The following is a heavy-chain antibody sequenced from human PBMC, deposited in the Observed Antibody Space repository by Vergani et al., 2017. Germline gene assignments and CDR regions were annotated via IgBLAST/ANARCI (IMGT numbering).Heavy chain of an antibody. Sequence: QVQLQESGPGLVKPSETLSLTCTVSGGPISSYYWSWIRQPPGKGLEWIGYIYYSGSTNYNPSLKSRVTISVDTSKNQFSLKLSSVTAADTALYYCGSSTQGYYYYYMDVWGKGTTVTVSS. V-gene: IGHV4-59*01. CDR3: GSSTQGYYYYYMDV. CDR1: GGPISSYY. CDR2: IYYSGST. D-gene: IGHD2-2*01. J-gene: IGHJ6*03.